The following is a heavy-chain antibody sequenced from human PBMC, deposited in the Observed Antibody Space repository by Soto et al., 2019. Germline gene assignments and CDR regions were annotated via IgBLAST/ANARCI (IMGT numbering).Heavy chain of an antibody. CDR2: INHRGST. D-gene: IGHD6-19*01. V-gene: IGHV4-39*07. CDR1: GDSDSSDSYY. CDR3: ARASGALGGWYFYYHGMDV. J-gene: IGHJ6*02. Sequence: SETVSRTCTVSGDSDSSDSYYWSWIRQPPGKGLEWIGEINHRGSTNYNPSLKSRVTISVDTYKNQFSLKLSSVTAADTAVYYCARASGALGGWYFYYHGMDVWGQGTTVTVSS.